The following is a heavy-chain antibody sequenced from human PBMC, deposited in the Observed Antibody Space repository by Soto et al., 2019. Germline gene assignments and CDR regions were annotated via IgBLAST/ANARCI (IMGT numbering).Heavy chain of an antibody. D-gene: IGHD3-3*01. J-gene: IGHJ3*02. Sequence: GGSLRLSCAASGFTVSSNYMSWVRQAPGKGLEWVSVIYSGGSTYYADSVKGRFTISRDNSKNTLYLQMNSLRAEDTAVYYCARDFTIFGVVGGYAFDIWGQGTMVTVSS. CDR2: IYSGGST. CDR1: GFTVSSNY. CDR3: ARDFTIFGVVGGYAFDI. V-gene: IGHV3-66*01.